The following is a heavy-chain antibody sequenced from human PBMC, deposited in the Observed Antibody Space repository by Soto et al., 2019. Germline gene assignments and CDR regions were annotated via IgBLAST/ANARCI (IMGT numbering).Heavy chain of an antibody. D-gene: IGHD1-26*01. CDR2: VFWDDDK. J-gene: IGHJ4*02. V-gene: IGHV2-5*02. CDR1: GFSLSTSGVG. CDR3: AHRSATDGGAFGF. Sequence: QITLRESGPTLVKPTQTLTLTCTFSGFSLSTSGVGVGWIRQPPRKALGLVALVFWDDDKGYSTLLKNRVTITKDTSKNQVVLTMTNMDPVDTGTYYCAHRSATDGGAFGFWGQGTLVTVSS.